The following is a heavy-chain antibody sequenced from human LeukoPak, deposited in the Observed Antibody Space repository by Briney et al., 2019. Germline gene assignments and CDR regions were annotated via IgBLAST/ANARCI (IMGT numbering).Heavy chain of an antibody. CDR2: IKQDGSEK. D-gene: IGHD3/OR15-3a*01. CDR3: ARDPRTGYHGAFDI. Sequence: PGGSLRLSCAASGFTFSSYWMSWVRQAPGKGLECVANIKQDGSEKYYVDSVKGRFTISRDNAKNSLYLQMNSLRAEDTAVYYCARDPRTGYHGAFDIWGHGTMVTVSS. V-gene: IGHV3-7*04. J-gene: IGHJ3*02. CDR1: GFTFSSYW.